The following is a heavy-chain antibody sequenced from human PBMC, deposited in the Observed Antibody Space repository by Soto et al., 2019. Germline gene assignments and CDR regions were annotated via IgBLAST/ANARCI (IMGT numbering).Heavy chain of an antibody. J-gene: IGHJ4*02. D-gene: IGHD3-22*01. Sequence: KPSETLSLTCTVSGGSISSYYWSWIRQPPGKGLEWIGHIYYSGSTNYNPSLKSRVTISVDTSKNQFSLKLSSVTAADTAVYYWARTQYYYESNGDYYPGFFDYWGQGTQVTVSS. CDR3: ARTQYYYESNGDYYPGFFDY. CDR2: IYYSGST. V-gene: IGHV4-59*01. CDR1: GGSISSYY.